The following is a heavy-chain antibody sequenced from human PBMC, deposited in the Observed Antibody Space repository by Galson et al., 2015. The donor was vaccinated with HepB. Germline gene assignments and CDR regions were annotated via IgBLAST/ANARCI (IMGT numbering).Heavy chain of an antibody. Sequence: SLRQSAADPGFNYRGPRLMCARQAPREELESVPNSRCDGNEKNYVDSVKGRFAISRDNAKNSVSLQMNSLRAEDTAVYYCAWRNNMNVWGKGTTVIVSS. J-gene: IGHJ6*04. CDR1: GFNYRGPR. CDR3: AWRNNMNV. CDR2: SRCDGNEK. V-gene: IGHV3-7*05.